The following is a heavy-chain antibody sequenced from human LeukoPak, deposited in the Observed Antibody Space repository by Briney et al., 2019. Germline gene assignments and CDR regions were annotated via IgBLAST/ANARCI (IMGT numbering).Heavy chain of an antibody. CDR1: GFSFSSYW. J-gene: IGHJ4*02. CDR2: ISGSGDST. Sequence: GGSLRLSCAASGFSFSSYWMSWVRQAPGKGLEWVSAISGSGDSTYYADSVKGRFTISRDNTKNSLYLQMNSLRADDTAVYYCARDPSNGYFDYWGQGTLVTVSS. D-gene: IGHD4/OR15-4a*01. CDR3: ARDPSNGYFDY. V-gene: IGHV3-23*01.